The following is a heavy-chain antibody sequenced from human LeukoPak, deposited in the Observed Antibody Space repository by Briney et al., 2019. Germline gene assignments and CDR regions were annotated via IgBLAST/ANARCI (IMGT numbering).Heavy chain of an antibody. D-gene: IGHD6-13*01. CDR2: ISGSGGST. CDR1: GFTISSYA. J-gene: IGHJ4*02. CDR3: AKDRGYSSSWALFDY. Sequence: AGGSLRLSCAASGFTISSYAMSWVRQAPGKGLEWVSAISGSGGSTYYADSVKGRFTISRDNSKNTLYLQMNSLRAEDTAVYYCAKDRGYSSSWALFDYWGQGTLVTVSS. V-gene: IGHV3-23*01.